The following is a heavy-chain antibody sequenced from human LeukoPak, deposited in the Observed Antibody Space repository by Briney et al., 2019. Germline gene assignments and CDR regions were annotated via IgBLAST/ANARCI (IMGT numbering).Heavy chain of an antibody. J-gene: IGHJ4*02. CDR2: IYSGGST. Sequence: GGSWGSSCQASGFTASRNSLSWVRQAPGKGLRGVSVIYSGGSTYYADSVKGRFTISRDNSKNTLYLQMNSLRAEDTAVYYCARDRDDSSGYYVDYWGQGTLVTVSS. D-gene: IGHD3-22*01. CDR1: GFTASRNS. CDR3: ARDRDDSSGYYVDY. V-gene: IGHV3-53*05.